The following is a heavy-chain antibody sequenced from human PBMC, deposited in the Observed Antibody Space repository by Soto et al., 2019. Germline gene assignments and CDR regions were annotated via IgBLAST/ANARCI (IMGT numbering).Heavy chain of an antibody. J-gene: IGHJ4*02. V-gene: IGHV1-69*05. CDR3: ARDRRGVSVTGGGFDS. CDR2: IIPIFGTA. D-gene: IGHD2-8*02. Sequence: SVKVSCKASGGTFSSYAISWVRQAPGQGLEWMGWIIPIFGTANYAQKLQGRLTMTTDTSTSTAYMELSSLRSDDTAVYYCARDRRGVSVTGGGFDSWGQGTLVTVSS. CDR1: GGTFSSYA.